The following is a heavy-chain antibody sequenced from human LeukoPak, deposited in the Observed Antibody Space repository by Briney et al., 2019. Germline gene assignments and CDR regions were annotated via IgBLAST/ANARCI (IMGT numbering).Heavy chain of an antibody. Sequence: PSETLSLTCTVSGGSISSSSYYWGWIRQPPGKGLEWIGSIYYSGSTYYNPSLKSRVTISVDTSKNQFSLKLSSVTAADTAVYYCARGGIAAAGIFLSRSLRRGFDYWGQGTLVTVSS. CDR3: ARGGIAAAGIFLSRSLRRGFDY. J-gene: IGHJ4*02. D-gene: IGHD6-13*01. CDR2: IYYSGST. V-gene: IGHV4-39*07. CDR1: GGSISSSSYY.